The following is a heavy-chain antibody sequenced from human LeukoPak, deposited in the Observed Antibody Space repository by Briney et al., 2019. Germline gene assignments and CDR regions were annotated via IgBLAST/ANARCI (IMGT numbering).Heavy chain of an antibody. Sequence: GASVKVSCKASGYIFTSYAMHWGRQAPGQRVEWMGWINAGNGNTKYSQEFQGRVTITRDTSASTAYMELSSLRSEDMAVYYCARYSYGAFDYWGQGTLVTVSS. CDR1: GYIFTSYA. CDR3: ARYSYGAFDY. CDR2: INAGNGNT. J-gene: IGHJ4*02. V-gene: IGHV1-3*03. D-gene: IGHD4-17*01.